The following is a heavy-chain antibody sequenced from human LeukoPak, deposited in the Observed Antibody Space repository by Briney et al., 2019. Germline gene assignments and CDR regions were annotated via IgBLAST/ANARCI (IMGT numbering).Heavy chain of an antibody. V-gene: IGHV4-39*07. D-gene: IGHD2-21*02. CDR2: IYYSGST. CDR1: GGSISSSSYY. Sequence: KTSETLSLTCTVSGGSISSSSYYWGWIRQPPGKGLEWIGSIYYSGSTYYNPSLKSRVTISVDTSKNQFSLKLSSVTAADTAVYYCARNAYCGGDCFTPPHYWGQGTLVTVSS. J-gene: IGHJ4*02. CDR3: ARNAYCGGDCFTPPHY.